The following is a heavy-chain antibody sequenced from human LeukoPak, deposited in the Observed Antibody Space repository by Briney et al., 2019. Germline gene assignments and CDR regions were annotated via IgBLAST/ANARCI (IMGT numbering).Heavy chain of an antibody. CDR3: AREGGFYRPLDY. J-gene: IGHJ4*02. V-gene: IGHV4-4*02. Sequence: IPSETLSLTCGVSGGSVSSTNWWTWIRQPPGKGLEWIGEVHLDGRTNFNPSLKSRLTMSVDLSENHVSLKLTSVTAADTAVYYCAREGGFYRPLDYWGQGTLVTVSS. CDR2: VHLDGRT. D-gene: IGHD6-25*01. CDR1: GGSVSSTNW.